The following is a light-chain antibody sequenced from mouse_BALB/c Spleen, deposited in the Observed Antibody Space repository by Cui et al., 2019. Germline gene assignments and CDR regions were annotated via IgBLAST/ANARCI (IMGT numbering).Light chain of an antibody. Sequence: QIVLTQSAAMMSASPGQKVTMTCSASSSVSYMYWYQQKPGSSPKHLIYDTSNLASGVPVRFSGSGSGTSYSLTISRMEAEDAATYYCQQWSSYPRTFGGGTKLEIK. CDR1: SSVSY. J-gene: IGKJ1*01. CDR3: QQWSSYPRT. CDR2: DTS. V-gene: IGKV4-55*01.